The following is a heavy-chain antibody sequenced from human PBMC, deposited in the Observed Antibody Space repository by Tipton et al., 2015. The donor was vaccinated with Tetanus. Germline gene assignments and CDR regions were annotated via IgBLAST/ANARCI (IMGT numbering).Heavy chain of an antibody. D-gene: IGHD6-19*01. J-gene: IGHJ4*02. CDR2: ISTTSNTI. CDR3: ARDPNRSGWYPAYFDF. Sequence: LSLTCTVSGGSISSSNYCWGWIRQAPGKGLEWISYISTTSNTIYYADSVKGRFTISRDNAKNLLYLQMSSLRREDTAVYYCARDPNRSGWYPAYFDFWGQGTLVTVSS. V-gene: IGHV3-48*01. CDR1: GGSISSSNYC.